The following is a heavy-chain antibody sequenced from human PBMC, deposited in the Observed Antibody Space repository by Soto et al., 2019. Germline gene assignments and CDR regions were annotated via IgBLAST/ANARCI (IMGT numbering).Heavy chain of an antibody. J-gene: IGHJ5*02. Sequence: ASVKVSCKASGYTFTSYGIHWVRQAPGQRLEWMGWINAANGDTKYSPRFQGRVTITRDTSASTAYMELSSLRSEDTAVYYCVRRNVSATGIEWFEPWGQGTLVNGSA. CDR3: VRRNVSATGIEWFEP. V-gene: IGHV1-3*01. CDR2: INAANGDT. CDR1: GYTFTSYG. D-gene: IGHD6-13*01.